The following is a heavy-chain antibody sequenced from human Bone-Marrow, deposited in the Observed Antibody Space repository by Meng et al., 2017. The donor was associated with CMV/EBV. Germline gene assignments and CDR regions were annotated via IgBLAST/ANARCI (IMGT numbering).Heavy chain of an antibody. Sequence: ASVKVSCKASGYTFTSYDSSWVRQAPGQGLEWMGWISAYNGNTNYAQKLQGRVTMTTDTSTSTAYMELRSLRTDDTAVYYCARRTVFGVVQNWGQGTLVTVSS. V-gene: IGHV1-18*01. CDR3: ARRTVFGVVQN. J-gene: IGHJ4*02. CDR1: GYTFTSYD. CDR2: ISAYNGNT. D-gene: IGHD3-3*01.